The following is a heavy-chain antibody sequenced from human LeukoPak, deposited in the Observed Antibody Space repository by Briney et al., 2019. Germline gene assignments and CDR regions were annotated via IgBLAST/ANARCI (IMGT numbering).Heavy chain of an antibody. D-gene: IGHD5-24*01. CDR3: ARGPDAYNAQY. J-gene: IGHJ4*02. Sequence: KPSETLSLTCAVPGYSINSGYDWGWVRPPPGKGLEWIGSISHSGSTRYTPSLKSRVTISVDTSKNQFSLKLNSVTAADTAVYYCARGPDAYNAQYWGQGILVTVSS. V-gene: IGHV4-38-2*01. CDR2: ISHSGST. CDR1: GYSINSGYD.